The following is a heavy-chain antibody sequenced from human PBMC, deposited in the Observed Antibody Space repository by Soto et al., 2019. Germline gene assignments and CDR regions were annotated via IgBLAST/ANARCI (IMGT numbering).Heavy chain of an antibody. CDR2: IYDSGST. CDR1: GGSISSGGYY. V-gene: IGHV4-31*01. CDR3: ARGTTVTTDY. D-gene: IGHD4-17*01. J-gene: IGHJ4*02. Sequence: QVQLQESRAGLVKPSQTLSLTCTVSGGSISSGGYYWSWIRQHPGKGLEWIGYIYDSGSTYYNPSLKNPVTRSVDTSKHQFSLKLSSVTAADTAVYYCARGTTVTTDYWGQGTLVTVSS.